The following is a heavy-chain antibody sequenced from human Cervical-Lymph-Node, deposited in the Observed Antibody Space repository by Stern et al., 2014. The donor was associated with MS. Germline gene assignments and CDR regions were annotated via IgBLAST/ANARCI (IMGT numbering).Heavy chain of an antibody. J-gene: IGHJ4*02. CDR1: GGSLRSYY. CDR2: IYHTGRV. CDR3: AREGEYCSGSRCYPFLDY. Sequence: QVQLQESGPGLVKPSETLSLTCTVSGGSLRSYYWNWIRQAPGKGLEWLGFIYHTGRVNYSPSLSSRVAMSVDTSKNQFSLTVSSVTAADTAVYYCAREGEYCSGSRCYPFLDYWGQGTLVTVSS. D-gene: IGHD2-15*01. V-gene: IGHV4-59*01.